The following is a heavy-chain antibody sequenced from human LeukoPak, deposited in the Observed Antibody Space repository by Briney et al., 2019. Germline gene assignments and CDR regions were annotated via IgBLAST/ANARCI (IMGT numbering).Heavy chain of an antibody. CDR1: GGSISSYY. J-gene: IGHJ3*02. V-gene: IGHV4-59*01. Sequence: SETLSLTCTVSGGSISSYYWSWIRQPPGKGLEWIGYIYYSGSTNYNPSLKSRVTISVDTSKNQLSLKLSSVTAADTAVYYCAKSWFTNDAFDIWGQGTMVTVSS. CDR2: IYYSGST. D-gene: IGHD6-13*01. CDR3: AKSWFTNDAFDI.